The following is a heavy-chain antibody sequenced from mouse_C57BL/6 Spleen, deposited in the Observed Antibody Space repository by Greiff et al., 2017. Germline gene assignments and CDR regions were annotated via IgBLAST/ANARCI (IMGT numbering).Heavy chain of an antibody. D-gene: IGHD2-4*01. CDR2: IYPGSGNT. CDR1: GYSFTSYY. V-gene: IGHV1-66*01. Sequence: LVESGPELVKPGASVKISCKASGYSFTSYYIHWVKQRPGQGLEWIGWIYPGSGNTKYNEKFKGKATLTADTSSSTAYMQLSSLTSEDSAVYYCARPDDYDGYYYAMDYWGQGTSVTVSS. J-gene: IGHJ4*01. CDR3: ARPDDYDGYYYAMDY.